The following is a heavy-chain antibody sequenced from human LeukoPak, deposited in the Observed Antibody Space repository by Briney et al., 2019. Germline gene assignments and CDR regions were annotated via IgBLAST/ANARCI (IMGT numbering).Heavy chain of an antibody. CDR1: GSGYSISGGYY. J-gene: IGHJ4*02. CDR3: AGQFDSSGSYFY. CDR2: IYHSGST. V-gene: IGHV4-38-2*02. Sequence: SETLSLTCTVSGSGYSISGGYYWGWIRQPPGKGLEWIGSIYHSGSTYYNPSLKSRVTVSLDMSQNQFSLRLNSVTAADTAVYFCAGQFDSSGSYFYWGQGTLVTVSS. D-gene: IGHD3-22*01.